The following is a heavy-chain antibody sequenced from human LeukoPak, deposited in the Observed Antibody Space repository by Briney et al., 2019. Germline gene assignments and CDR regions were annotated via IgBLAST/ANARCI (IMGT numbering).Heavy chain of an antibody. J-gene: IGHJ4*02. D-gene: IGHD6-19*01. CDR2: IYYSGST. V-gene: IGHV4-59*01. CDR3: ARDRAVAGSFDY. Sequence: SETLSLTCTVSGGSISSYYWSWIRQPPGKGLERIGYIYYSGSTNYNPSLKSRVTISVDTSKNQFSLKLSSVTAADTAVYYCARDRAVAGSFDYWGQGTLVTVSS. CDR1: GGSISSYY.